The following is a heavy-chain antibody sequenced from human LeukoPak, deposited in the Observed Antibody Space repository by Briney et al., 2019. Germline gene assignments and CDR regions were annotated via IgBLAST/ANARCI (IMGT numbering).Heavy chain of an antibody. CDR2: INHSGYT. J-gene: IGHJ4*02. Sequence: PSETLSLTCAVSGVSFDDYYWSWVRQTPGKGLDWLGEINHSGYTNDSPSLKSRVTLSIDTSNKQFSLNLRSVTVADAGIYYCTRMTTGHDYWGQGTLVSVSS. CDR1: GVSFDDYY. V-gene: IGHV4-34*01. D-gene: IGHD4-17*01. CDR3: TRMTTGHDY.